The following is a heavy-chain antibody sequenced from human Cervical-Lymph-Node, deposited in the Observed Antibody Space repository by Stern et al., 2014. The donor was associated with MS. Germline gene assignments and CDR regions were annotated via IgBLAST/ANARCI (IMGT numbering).Heavy chain of an antibody. J-gene: IGHJ1*01. Sequence: QVQLVQSGGGVVQPGRSLRLSCAASGFTFSSSGMHWVRQAPGKGLEWLASIWYDGSNRYYADSVKGRFTISRDNSKNTLYLQMNSLRAEDTAVYYCAREGGNTAXXXXXWGQGTLVTVSS. CDR3: AREGGNTAXXXXX. CDR2: IWYDGSNR. CDR1: GFTFSSSG. D-gene: IGHD4-23*01. V-gene: IGHV3-33*01.